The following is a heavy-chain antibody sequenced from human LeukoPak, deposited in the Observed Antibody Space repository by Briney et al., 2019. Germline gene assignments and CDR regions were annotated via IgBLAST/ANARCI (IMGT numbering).Heavy chain of an antibody. CDR3: AKSARITIFGVVIIDY. Sequence: GGSLRLSCAASGFTFSSYAMSWVRQAPGKGLEWVSAISGSGGSTYYADSVKGRSTISRDNSKNTLYLQMNSLRAEDTAVYYCAKSARITIFGVVIIDYWGQGTLVTVSS. CDR2: ISGSGGST. V-gene: IGHV3-23*01. D-gene: IGHD3-3*01. CDR1: GFTFSSYA. J-gene: IGHJ4*02.